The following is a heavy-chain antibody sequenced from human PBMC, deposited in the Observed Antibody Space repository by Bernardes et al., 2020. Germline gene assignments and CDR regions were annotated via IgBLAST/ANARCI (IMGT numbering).Heavy chain of an antibody. CDR1: GGSFSGYY. D-gene: IGHD6-19*01. CDR3: ARGPGIAVAGTFQRGTPFDY. V-gene: IGHV4-34*01. J-gene: IGHJ4*02. CDR2: INHSGST. Sequence: SETLSLTCAVYGGSFSGYYWSWIRQPPGKGLEWIGEINHSGSTNYNPSLKSRVTISVDTSKNQFSLKLSSVTAADTAVYYCARGPGIAVAGTFQRGTPFDYWGQGTLVTVSS.